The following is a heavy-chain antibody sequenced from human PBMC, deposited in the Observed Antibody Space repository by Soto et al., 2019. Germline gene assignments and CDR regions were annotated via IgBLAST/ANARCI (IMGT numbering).Heavy chain of an antibody. D-gene: IGHD1-26*01. V-gene: IGHV1-69*01. CDR2: ITPKFATA. CDR1: GGSFTKNG. J-gene: IGHJ4*02. Sequence: QVQLVQSGAEVKKPGSSVKVSCKASGGSFTKNGLSWVRQAPGQGLEWMGGITPKFATANYAQKYQGRVTMTANESTSTFNMELSNLKSEDAALFFCARSLAWEDSSVRHFVYLRQGTLITVSS. CDR3: ARSLAWEDSSVRHFVY.